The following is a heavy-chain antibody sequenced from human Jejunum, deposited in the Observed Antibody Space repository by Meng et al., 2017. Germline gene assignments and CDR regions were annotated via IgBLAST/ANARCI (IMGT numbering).Heavy chain of an antibody. CDR2: INYGGST. V-gene: IGHV4-4*02. Sequence: QVPLQESGPGLVKPSGALSLTCVVSGGSIGSSNWLSWVRQPPGKGLEWIAEINYGGSTNYNPSLKSRVTVSMDKSKNQFSLKLSSVTAADTAVYYCARGSRGYSYGWGQGTLVTVSS. CDR3: ARGSRGYSYG. D-gene: IGHD5-18*01. CDR1: GGSIGSSNW. J-gene: IGHJ4*02.